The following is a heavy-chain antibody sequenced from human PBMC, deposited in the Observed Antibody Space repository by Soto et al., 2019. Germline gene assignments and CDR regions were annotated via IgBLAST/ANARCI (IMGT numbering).Heavy chain of an antibody. Sequence: QGQLLQSGDEVKKPGASVRVSCRASGYDFTSYGISWVRQAPGQGLEWVSWISAYNGKRDTAQKFQGRVTMTPDTATDAVLMELGDLTLADTAVYYCARGRIVASIHDAFEIWGQGTMVAVSS. CDR2: ISAYNGKR. V-gene: IGHV1-18*01. J-gene: IGHJ3*02. CDR1: GYDFTSYG. CDR3: ARGRIVASIHDAFEI. D-gene: IGHD2-21*01.